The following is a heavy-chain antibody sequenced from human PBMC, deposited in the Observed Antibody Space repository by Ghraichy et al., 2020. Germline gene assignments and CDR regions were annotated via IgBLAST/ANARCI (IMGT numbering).Heavy chain of an antibody. CDR1: GYTFTGYY. J-gene: IGHJ5*02. Sequence: ASVKVSCKASGYTFTGYYMHWVRQAPGQGLEWMGWINPNSGGTNYAQKFQGRVTMIRDTSISTAYMELSRLRSDDTAVYYCARGRSNQLLYWFDPWGQGTLVTVSS. CDR2: INPNSGGT. D-gene: IGHD2-2*01. CDR3: ARGRSNQLLYWFDP. V-gene: IGHV1-2*02.